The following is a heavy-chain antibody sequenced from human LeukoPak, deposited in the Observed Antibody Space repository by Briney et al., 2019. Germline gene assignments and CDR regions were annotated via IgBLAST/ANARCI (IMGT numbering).Heavy chain of an antibody. V-gene: IGHV1-8*03. CDR2: MNPNSGNT. CDR1: GYTFTSYG. D-gene: IGHD5-18*01. CDR3: ARYLPSYGDY. J-gene: IGHJ4*02. Sequence: ASVKVSCNASGYTFTSYGISWVRQATGQGLEWMGWMNPNSGNTGYAQKFQGRVTITRNTSISTAYMELSSLRSEDTAVYYCARYLPSYGDYWGQGPLVTVSS.